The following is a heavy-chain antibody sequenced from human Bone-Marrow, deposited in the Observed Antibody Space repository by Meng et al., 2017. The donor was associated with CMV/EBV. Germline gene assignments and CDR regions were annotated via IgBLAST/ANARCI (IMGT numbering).Heavy chain of an antibody. CDR3: AREAHYYGSGFDY. CDR1: GGSISSYY. V-gene: IGHV4-59*12. Sequence: SETLSLTCTVSGGSISSYYWSWIRQPPGKGLEWIGYIYYSGSTNYNPSLKSRVTISVDTSKNQFSLKLSSVTAADTAVYYCAREAHYYGSGFDYWGRGTLVTVSS. CDR2: IYYSGST. D-gene: IGHD3-10*01. J-gene: IGHJ4*02.